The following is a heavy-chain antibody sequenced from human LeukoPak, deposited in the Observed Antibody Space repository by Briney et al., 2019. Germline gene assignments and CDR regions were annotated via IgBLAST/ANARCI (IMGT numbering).Heavy chain of an antibody. V-gene: IGHV4-4*02. CDR3: ARGWQQLVQKPYYFDY. J-gene: IGHJ4*02. CDR2: INHSGST. CDR1: GGSISSSNW. D-gene: IGHD6-13*01. Sequence: SETLSLTCAVSGGSISSSNWWSWVRQPPGKGLEWIGEINHSGSTNYNPSLKSRVTISVDKSKNQFSLKLSSVTAADTAVYYCARGWQQLVQKPYYFDYWGQGTLVTVSS.